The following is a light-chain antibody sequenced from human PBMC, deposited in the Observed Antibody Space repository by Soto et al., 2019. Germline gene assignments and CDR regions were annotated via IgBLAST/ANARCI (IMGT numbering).Light chain of an antibody. CDR3: QSYDSSLSGWV. Sequence: QLVLTQPPSVSGAPGQRVTIYCTGSSSNIGAGYDVHWYQQLPGTAPKLLIYGNSNRPSGVPDRFSGSKSGTSASLAITGLQAEDEADYYCQSYDSSLSGWVFGGGTQLTVL. J-gene: IGLJ7*01. CDR1: SSNIGAGYD. V-gene: IGLV1-40*01. CDR2: GNS.